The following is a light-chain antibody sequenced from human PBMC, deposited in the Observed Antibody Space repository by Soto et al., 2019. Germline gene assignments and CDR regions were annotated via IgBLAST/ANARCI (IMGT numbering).Light chain of an antibody. Sequence: EIVLTQSPVSLSWSPGERATLSCRASQSDSSYLAWYQQKPGQAPRLLIYDAAKRATGIPARFSGSGSGTDFTLTISSLEPEDFAVYYCQQRSKWPSTFGGGIKVEIK. V-gene: IGKV3-11*01. CDR1: QSDSSY. J-gene: IGKJ4*01. CDR2: DAA. CDR3: QQRSKWPST.